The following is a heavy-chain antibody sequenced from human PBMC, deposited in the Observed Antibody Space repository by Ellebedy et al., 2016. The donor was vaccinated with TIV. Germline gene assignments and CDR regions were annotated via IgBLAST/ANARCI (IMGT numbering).Heavy chain of an antibody. CDR3: ARHHKVATITANFDS. J-gene: IGHJ4*02. CDR1: GGSISSYY. D-gene: IGHD5-12*01. CDR2: IYTAST. V-gene: IGHV4-59*08. Sequence: MPSETLSLTCTVSGGSISSYYWSWIRQPPGKGLEWIGCIYTASTNYNPSLKGRVTISVDTSKNQFSLRLSSVTAADTAVYYCARHHKVATITANFDSWGQGTLVTVSS.